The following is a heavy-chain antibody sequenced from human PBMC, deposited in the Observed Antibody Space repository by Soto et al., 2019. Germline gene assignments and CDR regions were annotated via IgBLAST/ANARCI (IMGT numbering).Heavy chain of an antibody. D-gene: IGHD6-19*01. CDR1: GFTVSSNY. CDR2: IYSGGST. J-gene: IGHJ5*02. CDR3: ARDISSGWYSWFDP. V-gene: IGHV3-66*01. Sequence: GGSLRLSCAASGFTVSSNYMSWVRQAPGKGLEWVSVIYSGGSTYYADSVKGRFTISRDNSKNTLYLQMNSLRAEDTAVYYCARDISSGWYSWFDPWGQGTLVTVSS.